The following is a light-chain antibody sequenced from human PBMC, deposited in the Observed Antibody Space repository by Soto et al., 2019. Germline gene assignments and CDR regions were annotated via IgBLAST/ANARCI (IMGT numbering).Light chain of an antibody. Sequence: DIQMTQSPSTLSASVGDRVTITCRASQSISSWLAWYQQKPGKAPKLLIYKASSLESGVPSRFSGSGSGTEFTLNNSSLHPDDFATYYCQQYNNYPWTCGQGTKVEIK. CDR1: QSISSW. J-gene: IGKJ1*01. CDR3: QQYNNYPWT. CDR2: KAS. V-gene: IGKV1-5*03.